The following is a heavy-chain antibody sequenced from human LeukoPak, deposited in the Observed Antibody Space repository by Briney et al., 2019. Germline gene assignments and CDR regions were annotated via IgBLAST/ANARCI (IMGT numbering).Heavy chain of an antibody. V-gene: IGHV1-69*06. CDR2: IIPIFGTA. D-gene: IGHD3-10*01. CDR1: GGTFSSYA. J-gene: IGHJ4*02. CDR3: ARGHYGSGSYSPAD. Sequence: GASVKVSCKASGGTFSSYAISWVRQAPGQGLEWMGGIIPIFGTANYAQKFQGRVTITADKSTSTAYTELSSLRSEDTAVYYCARGHYGSGSYSPADWGQGTLVAVSS.